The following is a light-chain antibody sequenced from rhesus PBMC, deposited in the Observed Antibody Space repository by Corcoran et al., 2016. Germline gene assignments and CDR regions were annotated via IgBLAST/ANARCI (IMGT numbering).Light chain of an antibody. Sequence: DIHMTQSPSSLSASVGDKVSITCRASQDISNALAWFQQKPGKAPQLLIYAASILQSGVPSRFSGSGAGTDFTLTISSLQPEDLAVYYCQQRKGYPLTFGGGTEVAIK. CDR1: QDISNA. J-gene: IGKJ4*01. V-gene: IGKV1-33*01. CDR2: AAS. CDR3: QQRKGYPLT.